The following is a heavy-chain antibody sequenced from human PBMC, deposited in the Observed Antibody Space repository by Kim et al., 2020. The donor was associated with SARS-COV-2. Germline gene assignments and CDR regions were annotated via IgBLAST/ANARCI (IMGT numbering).Heavy chain of an antibody. CDR2: IYYSGST. CDR3: ARAPYYYDSSGYYYGGARYYFDY. V-gene: IGHV4-31*03. J-gene: IGHJ4*02. D-gene: IGHD3-22*01. CDR1: GGSISSGGYY. Sequence: SETLSLTCTVSGGSISSGGYYWSWIRQHPGKGLEWIGYIYYSGSTYYNPSLKSRVTISVDTSKNQFSLKLSSVTAADTAVYYCARAPYYYDSSGYYYGGARYYFDYWGQGTLVTVSS.